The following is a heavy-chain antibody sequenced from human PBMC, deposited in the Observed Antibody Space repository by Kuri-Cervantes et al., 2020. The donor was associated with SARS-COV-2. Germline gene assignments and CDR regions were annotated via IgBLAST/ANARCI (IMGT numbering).Heavy chain of an antibody. Sequence: GESLKISCAASGFTFSSYAMSWVRQAPGKGLEWVSAISGSGGSTYYADSVKGRFTISRDNSKNTLYLQMNSLRGDDTAVYYCAKAVRGHYASGSRDAGGMDVWGQGATVTVSS. CDR3: AKAVRGHYASGSRDAGGMDV. CDR2: ISGSGGST. D-gene: IGHD3-10*01. CDR1: GFTFSSYA. V-gene: IGHV3-23*01. J-gene: IGHJ6*01.